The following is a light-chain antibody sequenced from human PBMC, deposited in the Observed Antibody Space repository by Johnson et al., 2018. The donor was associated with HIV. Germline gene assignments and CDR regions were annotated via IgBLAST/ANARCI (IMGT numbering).Light chain of an antibody. Sequence: QFVLTQPPSVSAAPGQTVTISCSGSSSNVGSSFVSWYRQVPGTAPKLLIYDNNKRPSGIPDRFSGSKSGTSATLGITGLQPGDEADYYCGTWDSSLSAYVFGTGTKVTVL. V-gene: IGLV1-51*01. J-gene: IGLJ1*01. CDR1: SSNVGSSF. CDR2: DNN. CDR3: GTWDSSLSAYV.